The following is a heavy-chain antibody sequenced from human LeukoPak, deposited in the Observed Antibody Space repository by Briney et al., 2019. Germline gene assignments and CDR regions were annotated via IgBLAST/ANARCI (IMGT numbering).Heavy chain of an antibody. CDR1: GGSFSGYY. Sequence: SETLSLTCAVYGGSFSGYYWSWIRQPPGKGLEWIGEINHSGSTNYNPSLKSRVTISVDTSKNQFSLKLSSVTAADTAVYYCARAVAGTDYYMDVWGKGTTVTVSS. V-gene: IGHV4-34*01. CDR2: INHSGST. D-gene: IGHD6-19*01. CDR3: ARAVAGTDYYMDV. J-gene: IGHJ6*03.